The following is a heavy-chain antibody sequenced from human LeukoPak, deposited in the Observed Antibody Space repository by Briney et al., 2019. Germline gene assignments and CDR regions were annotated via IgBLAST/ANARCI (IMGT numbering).Heavy chain of an antibody. J-gene: IGHJ4*02. Sequence: SETLSLTCTVSGGSISSSSYYWGWIRQPPGTGLEWIGSIYYSGSTYYNPSLKSRVTISVDTSKNQFSLKLSSVTAADTAVYYCARERGTYGDFDYWGQGTLVTVSS. D-gene: IGHD4-17*01. CDR3: ARERGTYGDFDY. V-gene: IGHV4-39*07. CDR1: GGSISSSSYY. CDR2: IYYSGST.